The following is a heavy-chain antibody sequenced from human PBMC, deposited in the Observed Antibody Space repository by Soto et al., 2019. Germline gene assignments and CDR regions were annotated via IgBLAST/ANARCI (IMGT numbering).Heavy chain of an antibody. J-gene: IGHJ4*02. D-gene: IGHD3-10*01. CDR1: GGSFSGYY. CDR2: INHSGST. V-gene: IGHV4-34*01. Sequence: QVQLQQWGAGLLKPSETLSLTCAVYGGSFSGYYWSWIRQPPGKGLEWIGEINHSGSTNYNPSLKSRVTISVDTSKNQFSLKLSSVTAADTAVYYCARGVPSKTYGSGSYYDYWGQGTLVTVSS. CDR3: ARGVPSKTYGSGSYYDY.